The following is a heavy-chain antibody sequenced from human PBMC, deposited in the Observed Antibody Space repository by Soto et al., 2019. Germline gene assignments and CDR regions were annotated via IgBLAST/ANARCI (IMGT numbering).Heavy chain of an antibody. J-gene: IGHJ4*02. CDR2: IKQDGSEK. V-gene: IGHV3-7*01. CDR3: ASMGLWTIFGLSHYYFDY. Sequence: GSLRLSCAASGFTFSSYWMSWVRQAPGKGLEWVANIKQDGSEKYYVDSVKGRFTISRDNAKNSLYLQMNSLRAEDTAVYYCASMGLWTIFGLSHYYFDYWRQGTLVTFSS. CDR1: GFTFSSYW. D-gene: IGHD3-3*01.